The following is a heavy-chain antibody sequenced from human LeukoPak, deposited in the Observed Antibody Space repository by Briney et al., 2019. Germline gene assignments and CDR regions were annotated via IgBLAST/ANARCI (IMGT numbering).Heavy chain of an antibody. J-gene: IGHJ6*03. CDR3: ARVAAAWYSHYYYYYMDV. D-gene: IGHD6-13*01. V-gene: IGHV4-34*01. Sequence: SETLSLTCAVYGGSFTGYYWSWIRQPPGKGLEWIGEINHSGSTNYNPSLKSRVTISVDTSKNQFSLKLSSVTAADTAVHYCARVAAAWYSHYYYYYMDVWGIWTTVTVSS. CDR1: GGSFTGYY. CDR2: INHSGST.